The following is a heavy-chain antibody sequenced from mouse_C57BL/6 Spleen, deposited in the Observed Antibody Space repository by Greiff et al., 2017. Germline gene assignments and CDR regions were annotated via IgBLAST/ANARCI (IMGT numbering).Heavy chain of an antibody. Sequence: VQLQQPGAELVRPGSSVKLSCKASGYTFTSYWMHWVKQRPIQGLEWIGNIDPSDSETHYNQKFKDKATLTVDKSSSTAYMQLSSLTSEDSAVYYCAREAYYSNPYYYAMDYWGQGTSVTVSS. J-gene: IGHJ4*01. D-gene: IGHD2-5*01. CDR2: IDPSDSET. CDR1: GYTFTSYW. CDR3: AREAYYSNPYYYAMDY. V-gene: IGHV1-52*01.